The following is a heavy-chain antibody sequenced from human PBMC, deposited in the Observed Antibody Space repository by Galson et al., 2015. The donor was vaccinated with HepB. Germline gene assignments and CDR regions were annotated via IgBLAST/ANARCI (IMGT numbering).Heavy chain of an antibody. CDR1: GFIFSTYS. D-gene: IGHD2-21*02. Sequence: SLRLSCAASGFIFSTYSMNWVRQAPGERLELVSSITTGSSYISYADSVKGRFTISRDNAKNSLYLQMNSLSAEDTAVYYCARGSPPEFGVGVTANWGQGTLVTVSS. J-gene: IGHJ4*02. CDR2: ITTGSSYI. CDR3: ARGSPPEFGVGVTAN. V-gene: IGHV3-21*01.